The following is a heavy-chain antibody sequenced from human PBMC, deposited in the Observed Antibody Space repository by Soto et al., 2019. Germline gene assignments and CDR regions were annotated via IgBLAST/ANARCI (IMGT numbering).Heavy chain of an antibody. Sequence: QVQLVESGGGVVQPGRSLRLSCAASGFTFSSYGMHWVRQAPGKGLEWVAVISYDGSNKYSADSVKGRFTISRDTSKNTLYLQTTSLRAEDTAVYYCAKYGPEWLVQGYYYYMDVWCKGTTVTVSS. J-gene: IGHJ6*03. D-gene: IGHD6-19*01. CDR2: ISYDGSNK. CDR1: GFTFSSYG. CDR3: AKYGPEWLVQGYYYYMDV. V-gene: IGHV3-30*18.